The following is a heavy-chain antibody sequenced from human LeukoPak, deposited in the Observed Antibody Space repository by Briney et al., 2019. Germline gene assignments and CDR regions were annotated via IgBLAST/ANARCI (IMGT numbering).Heavy chain of an antibody. CDR2: ISSSSSYI. CDR3: ARDGFCSSTSCYTFDY. Sequence: GGSLRLSCAASGFTFSSYSMNWVRQAPGKGLEWVSSISSSSSYIYYADSVKGRFTISRDNAKNSLYLQMNSLRAVDTAVYYCARDGFCSSTSCYTFDYWGQGTLVTVSS. D-gene: IGHD2-2*02. V-gene: IGHV3-21*01. CDR1: GFTFSSYS. J-gene: IGHJ4*02.